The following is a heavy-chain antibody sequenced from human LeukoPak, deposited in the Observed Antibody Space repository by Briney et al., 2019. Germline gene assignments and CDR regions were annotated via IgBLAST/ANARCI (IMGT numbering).Heavy chain of an antibody. CDR1: GDSISSSSDY. J-gene: IGHJ4*02. V-gene: IGHV4-39*01. CDR2: IYYTGTT. Sequence: PSETLSLTWTVSGDSISSSSDYWGWIRQPPGKGRKWIGSIYYTGTTYYNPSLKSRVAMSVDTSKNQFSLKLNSVTAADTAVYYCARQGIVGATLYYWGQGSLVTVSS. CDR3: ARQGIVGATLYY. D-gene: IGHD1-26*01.